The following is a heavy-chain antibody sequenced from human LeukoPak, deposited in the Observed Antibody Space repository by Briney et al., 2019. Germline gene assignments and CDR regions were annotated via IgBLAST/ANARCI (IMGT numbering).Heavy chain of an antibody. D-gene: IGHD1-1*01. CDR1: GGSISSYY. CDR3: ARRRPLEADFDY. Sequence: SETLSLTCTVSGGSISSYYWSWIRQPPGKELEWIGYIYCSGSTNYNPPLKSRVTISVDTSKNQFSLKLSSVTAADTAVYYCARRRPLEADFDYWGQGTLVTVSS. J-gene: IGHJ4*02. CDR2: IYCSGST. V-gene: IGHV4-59*08.